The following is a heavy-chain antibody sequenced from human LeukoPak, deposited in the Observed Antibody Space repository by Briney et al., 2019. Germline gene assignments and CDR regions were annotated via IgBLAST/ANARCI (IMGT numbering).Heavy chain of an antibody. CDR3: AKDFQVGYSSGWYDY. J-gene: IGHJ4*02. V-gene: IGHV3-43*01. CDR1: GFTFDDYT. CDR2: ISWDGGST. Sequence: GGSLRLSCAASGFTFDDYTMHWVRQAPGKGLEWVSLISWDGGSTYYADSVKGRFTISRDNSKNSLYLQMYSLRTEDTALYYCAKDFQVGYSSGWYDYWGQGTLVTVSS. D-gene: IGHD6-19*01.